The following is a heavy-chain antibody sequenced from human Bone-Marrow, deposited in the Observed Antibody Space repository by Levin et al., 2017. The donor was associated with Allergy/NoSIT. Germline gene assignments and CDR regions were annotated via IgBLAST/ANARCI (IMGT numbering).Heavy chain of an antibody. J-gene: IGHJ4*02. CDR3: AWNQH. Sequence: ASVKVSCAASGFSFKSEWMSWLRQAPGKGLEWVANIKPDGSEEYYVDSVKGRFTISRDNAKKFLYLAMNSLRGEDTAMYYCAWNQHWGQGTLVTVSS. CDR1: GFSFKSEW. V-gene: IGHV3-7*04. CDR2: IKPDGSEE.